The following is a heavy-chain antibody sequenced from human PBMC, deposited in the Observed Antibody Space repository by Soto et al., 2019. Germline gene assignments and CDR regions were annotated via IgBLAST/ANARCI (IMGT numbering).Heavy chain of an antibody. CDR3: ARDLVGATI. D-gene: IGHD1-26*01. V-gene: IGHV3-21*01. Sequence: EMQLVESGGGLVKPGGSLRLSCAASGFTFSSYSMNWVRQAPGKGLEWVSSISSSSNYIYYADSVKGRFTISRDNAKNSLYLQINSLRAEDTAVYYCARDLVGATIWGQGTLVTVSS. CDR1: GFTFSSYS. CDR2: ISSSSNYI. J-gene: IGHJ4*02.